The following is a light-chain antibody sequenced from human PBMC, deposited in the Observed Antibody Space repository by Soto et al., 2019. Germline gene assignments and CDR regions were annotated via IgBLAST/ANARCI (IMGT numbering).Light chain of an antibody. CDR3: SSFTSTNTHV. J-gene: IGLJ1*01. V-gene: IGLV2-11*01. Sequence: QSALTQPRSVSGAPGQSVTISCTGTSSDVRVHNLISWYQQHPGKAPAIMIFDVSKRPSGVSDRFSGSKSGNTASLTISGLQHADEADYYCSSFTSTNTHVFGSGNNVTVL. CDR2: DVS. CDR1: SSDVRVHNL.